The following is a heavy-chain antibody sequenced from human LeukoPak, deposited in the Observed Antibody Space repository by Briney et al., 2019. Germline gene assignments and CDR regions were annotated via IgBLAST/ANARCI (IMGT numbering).Heavy chain of an antibody. V-gene: IGHV3-49*03. CDR2: IRSKAYGGTT. J-gene: IGHJ5*02. D-gene: IGHD6-19*01. Sequence: GGSLRLSCTASGFTFGDYAMSWFRQAPGKGLEWVGFIRSKAYGGTTEYAASVKGRFTISRGDSKSIAYLQMNSLKTEDTAVYYCTRDKIIAVAGTLTSWFDPWGQGTLVTVSS. CDR3: TRDKIIAVAGTLTSWFDP. CDR1: GFTFGDYA.